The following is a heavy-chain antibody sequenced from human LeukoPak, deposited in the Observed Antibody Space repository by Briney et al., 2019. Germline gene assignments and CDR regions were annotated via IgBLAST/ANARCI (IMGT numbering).Heavy chain of an antibody. CDR3: ASTWIQLWFDNQGPELASNDY. D-gene: IGHD5-18*01. CDR2: ISYDGTNK. CDR1: GFTFSNYG. J-gene: IGHJ4*02. V-gene: IGHV3-30*03. Sequence: GGSLRLSCAGSGFTFSNYGMHWVRQAPGKGPEWVAVISYDGTNKYYADSVKGRFTISRDNSKNTLYLQMNSLRAEDAAVYYCASTWIQLWFDNQGPELASNDYWGQGTLVTVSS.